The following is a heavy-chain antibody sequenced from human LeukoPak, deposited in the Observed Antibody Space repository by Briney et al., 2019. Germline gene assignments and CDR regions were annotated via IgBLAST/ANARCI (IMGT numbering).Heavy chain of an antibody. J-gene: IGHJ6*02. Sequence: GGSLRLSCAASGFTFSSYGMHWVRQALGKGLEWVAATWYDGSNKYYADSVKGRFTISRDNSKNTLYLQMNSLRAEDTAVYFCARGGHCSTTSCSNYDGMDVWGQGTTLTGSS. D-gene: IGHD2-2*01. CDR3: ARGGHCSTTSCSNYDGMDV. CDR2: TWYDGSNK. CDR1: GFTFSSYG. V-gene: IGHV3-33*01.